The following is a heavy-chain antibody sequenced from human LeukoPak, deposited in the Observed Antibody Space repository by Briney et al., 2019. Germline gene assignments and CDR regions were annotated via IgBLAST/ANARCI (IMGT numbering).Heavy chain of an antibody. D-gene: IGHD3-3*01. J-gene: IGHJ4*02. Sequence: GGSLRLSCAASGFTFSSYWMSWVRQARGKGLEWVANIKQDGSEKYYVDSVTSRFTISRDNAKNSLYLQMNSLRAEDTAVYYCARDLNDGDFWSGYYIGDDYWGQGTLVTVSS. CDR1: GFTFSSYW. CDR3: ARDLNDGDFWSGYYIGDDY. V-gene: IGHV3-7*01. CDR2: IKQDGSEK.